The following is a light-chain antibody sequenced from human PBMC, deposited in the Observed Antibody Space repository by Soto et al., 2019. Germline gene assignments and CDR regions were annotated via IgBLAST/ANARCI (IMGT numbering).Light chain of an antibody. CDR3: QQYGGSPQT. Sequence: EIVLTQSPGTLSLSPGERANLSCRASQSVSNYLAWYQHKPGQAPRLLIYGASSRATGIPDRFSGSGSETDFTLTISRLEPEDFAVYCCQQYGGSPQTFGQGTKVEIK. J-gene: IGKJ1*01. CDR1: QSVSNY. CDR2: GAS. V-gene: IGKV3-20*01.